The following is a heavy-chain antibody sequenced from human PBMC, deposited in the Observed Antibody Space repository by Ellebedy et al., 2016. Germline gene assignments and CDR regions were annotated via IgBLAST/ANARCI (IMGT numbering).Heavy chain of an antibody. CDR3: AKWNGDWNAFEV. V-gene: IGHV4-59*02. CDR2: VFHTGTT. CDR1: GGSVSSDY. J-gene: IGHJ3*01. Sequence: GSLRLSCNVSGGSVSSDYWNWIRRPPGKGLEWIGYVFHTGTTNYSPSLKSRVTMSVDTSKSQFSLGLTSVTAADTAVYYCAKWNGDWNAFEVWGQGTMVTVSS. D-gene: IGHD1-1*01.